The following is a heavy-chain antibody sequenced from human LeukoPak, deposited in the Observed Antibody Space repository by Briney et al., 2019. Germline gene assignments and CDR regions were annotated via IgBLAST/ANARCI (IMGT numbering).Heavy chain of an antibody. CDR3: ARTYYYDSSGLGAFDI. CDR2: INWNGGST. V-gene: IGHV3-20*04. J-gene: IGHJ3*02. Sequence: GGSLRLSCAASGFTFDDYGMSWVRQAPGKGLEWVSGINWNGGSTGYADSVKGRFAISRDNAKNSLYLQMNSLRAEDTALYYCARTYYYDSSGLGAFDIWGQGTTVTVSS. CDR1: GFTFDDYG. D-gene: IGHD3-22*01.